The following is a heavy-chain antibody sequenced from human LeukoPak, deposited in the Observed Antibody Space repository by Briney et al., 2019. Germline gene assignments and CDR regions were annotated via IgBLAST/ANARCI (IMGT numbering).Heavy chain of an antibody. CDR2: ISSSSSYI. Sequence: GGSLRLSCAASGFTFSNYNMIWVRQAPGKGLEWVSSISSSSSYIYYADSVKGRFTISRDNAKNSLYLQMNSLRAEDTAVYYCARDKIASSSTGSSFDCWGQGTLVTVSS. CDR3: ARDKIASSSTGSSFDC. D-gene: IGHD6-13*01. CDR1: GFTFSNYN. V-gene: IGHV3-21*01. J-gene: IGHJ4*02.